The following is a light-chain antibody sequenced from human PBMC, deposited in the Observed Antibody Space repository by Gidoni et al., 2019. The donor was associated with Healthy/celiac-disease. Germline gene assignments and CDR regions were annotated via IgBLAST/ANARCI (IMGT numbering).Light chain of an antibody. V-gene: IGLV1-47*02. CDR3: AAWDDRLSGRVV. J-gene: IGLJ2*01. Sequence: QAGLEQPPPASRTPGQKVTISCSGSSSNIGSNYVYWYQQLPGTAPKLLIYSNNQRPSGVPDRFSGSKSGTSASLAISGLRSEDEADYYCAAWDDRLSGRVVFGGGTKLTVL. CDR1: SSNIGSNY. CDR2: SNN.